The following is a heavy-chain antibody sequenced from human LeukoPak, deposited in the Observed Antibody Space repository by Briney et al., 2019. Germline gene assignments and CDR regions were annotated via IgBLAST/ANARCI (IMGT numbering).Heavy chain of an antibody. CDR1: GYTFTSYY. D-gene: IGHD1-26*01. V-gene: IGHV1-46*01. Sequence: ASVKVSCKASGYTFTSYYMHWVRQAPGQGLEWMGIINPSGGSTSYAQKFQGRVTMTRDMSTSKVYMELSGLRSEDTAVYYCARAGSYARSWFDPWGQGTLVTVSS. CDR2: INPSGGST. J-gene: IGHJ5*02. CDR3: ARAGSYARSWFDP.